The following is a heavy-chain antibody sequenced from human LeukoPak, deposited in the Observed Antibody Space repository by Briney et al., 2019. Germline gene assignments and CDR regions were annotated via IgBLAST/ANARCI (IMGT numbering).Heavy chain of an antibody. V-gene: IGHV1-2*02. CDR3: ARERLADTAMIL. J-gene: IGHJ4*02. Sequence: ASVKVSCKASGYTFTGYYMHWVRQAPGQGLEWMGWINPNSGGTNYAQKFRGRVTMTRDTSISTAYMELSRLRSDDTAVYYCARERLADTAMILWGQGTLVTVSS. CDR2: INPNSGGT. CDR1: GYTFTGYY. D-gene: IGHD5-18*01.